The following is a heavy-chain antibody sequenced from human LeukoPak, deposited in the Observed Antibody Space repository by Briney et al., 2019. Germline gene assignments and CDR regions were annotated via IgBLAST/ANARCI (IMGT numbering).Heavy chain of an antibody. CDR1: GFTFSSYE. CDR3: AREGSETPFDY. Sequence: GGSLRLSCASSGFTFSSYEMNWVRQAPGKGLEWVSYISSSGSTIYYADSVKGRFTISRDNAKNSLYLQMNSLRAEDTGVYYCAREGSETPFDYWGQGTLVSVSS. V-gene: IGHV3-48*03. D-gene: IGHD1-26*01. CDR2: ISSSGSTI. J-gene: IGHJ4*02.